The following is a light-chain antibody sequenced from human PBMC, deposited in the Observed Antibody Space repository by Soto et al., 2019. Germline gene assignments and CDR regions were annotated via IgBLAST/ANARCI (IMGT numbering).Light chain of an antibody. CDR1: GSDIGAYNY. V-gene: IGLV2-8*01. Sequence: QSALTQPPSASGSPGQSVTISCTGTGSDIGAYNYVSWYQQYPGKAPKVMIYDVIKRPSGVPDRFSGSKSGNTASLTVSGLRADDEAVSYCSSFVGGDSFDVIFGGGTKVTVL. CDR3: SSFVGGDSFDVI. J-gene: IGLJ2*01. CDR2: DVI.